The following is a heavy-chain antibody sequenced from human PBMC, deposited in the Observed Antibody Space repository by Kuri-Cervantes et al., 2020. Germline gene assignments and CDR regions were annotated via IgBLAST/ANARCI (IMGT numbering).Heavy chain of an antibody. CDR1: GYTFTSYA. D-gene: IGHD2-15*01. V-gene: IGHV1-3*01. Sequence: ASVKVSCKASGYTFTSYAMHWVRQAPGQRLGWMGWINAGNGNTKYSQKFQGRVTMTRDTSTSTVYMELSSLRSEDTAVYYCARAPIVVVAATGWFDPWGQGTLVTVSS. J-gene: IGHJ5*02. CDR2: INAGNGNT. CDR3: ARAPIVVVAATGWFDP.